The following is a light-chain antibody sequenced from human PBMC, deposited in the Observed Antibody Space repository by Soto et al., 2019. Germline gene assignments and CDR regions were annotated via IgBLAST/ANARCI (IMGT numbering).Light chain of an antibody. Sequence: EIVMTQSPATLSVSPGERATLSCRASQSVSSNLAWYQQKPGQAPRLLIYDASTRATGIPARFSGSGSGTEFTLTISSLQSEDFAVYCCQQYNNWPPTFGQGTKVEIQ. J-gene: IGKJ1*01. CDR3: QQYNNWPPT. V-gene: IGKV3-15*01. CDR2: DAS. CDR1: QSVSSN.